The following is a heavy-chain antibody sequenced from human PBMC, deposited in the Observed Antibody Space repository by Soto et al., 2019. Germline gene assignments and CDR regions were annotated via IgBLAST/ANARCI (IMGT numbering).Heavy chain of an antibody. J-gene: IGHJ4*02. V-gene: IGHV4-4*07. D-gene: IGHD6-13*01. CDR2: IYTSASI. CDR1: GADINTYS. Sequence: SETLSLTCSVSGADINTYSWTWIRQPAGKGLEWIGRIYTSASINYNPSLKGRVTLSVDTSKNQVSLRLASVTPADTAVYYCARVRGTAGKRYFDYWGPGTLVTVSS. CDR3: ARVRGTAGKRYFDY.